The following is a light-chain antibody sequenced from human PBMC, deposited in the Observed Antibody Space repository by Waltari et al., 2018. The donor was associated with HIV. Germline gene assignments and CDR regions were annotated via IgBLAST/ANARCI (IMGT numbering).Light chain of an antibody. Sequence: EIVVMPSPDSLAVSLGERGAILSRSSRSLVYRGDTRYYLSLYQTKSGQPPQLLITWPSTREAGVPDRCSGGGSGTDFTLNSNNLQAEDVDDYYCQQYDSETQTFGGGTTIEIK. CDR3: QQYDSETQT. CDR1: RSLVYRGDTRYY. V-gene: IGKV4-1*01. CDR2: WPS. J-gene: IGKJ4*01.